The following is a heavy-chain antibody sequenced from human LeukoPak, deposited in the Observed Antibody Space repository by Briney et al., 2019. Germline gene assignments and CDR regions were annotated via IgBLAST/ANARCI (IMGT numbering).Heavy chain of an antibody. CDR2: ISSSSRYA. D-gene: IGHD1-1*01. V-gene: IGHV3-11*05. J-gene: IGHJ4*02. CDR1: GFTFSDYY. CDR3: TRDKQQLDDY. Sequence: PGGSLRRSCAASGFTFSDYYMSWIRQAPGKGLEWVSDISSSSRYANYADSVKGRFTISRDNAKKSLYLQMNSLRAEDTAVYYCTRDKQQLDDYWGQGTLVTVSS.